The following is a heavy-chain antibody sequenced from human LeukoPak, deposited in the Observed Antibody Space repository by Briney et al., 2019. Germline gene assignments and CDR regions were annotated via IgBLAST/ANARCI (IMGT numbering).Heavy chain of an antibody. CDR3: ARGDSSGYSNWFDP. D-gene: IGHD3-22*01. V-gene: IGHV4-30-4*01. CDR1: GGSISSGDYY. Sequence: SQTLSLTCTVPGGSISSGDYYWSWIRQPPGKGLEWIGYIYYSGSTYYNPSLKSRVTISVDTSKNQFSLKLSSVTAADTAVYYCARGDSSGYSNWFDPWGQGTLVTVSS. J-gene: IGHJ5*02. CDR2: IYYSGST.